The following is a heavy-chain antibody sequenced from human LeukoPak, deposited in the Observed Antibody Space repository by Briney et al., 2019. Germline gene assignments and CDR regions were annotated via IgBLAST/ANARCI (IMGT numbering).Heavy chain of an antibody. D-gene: IGHD3-9*01. CDR2: IYYSGST. CDR1: GGSISSYY. Sequence: PSETLSLTCTVSGGSISSYYWSWIRQPPGKGLEWIGYIYYSGSTNYNPSLKSRVTISVDTSKNQFSLKLSSVTAADTAVYYCARDIRRYDILTGYYHDAFDIWGQGTMVTVSS. J-gene: IGHJ3*02. V-gene: IGHV4-59*12. CDR3: ARDIRRYDILTGYYHDAFDI.